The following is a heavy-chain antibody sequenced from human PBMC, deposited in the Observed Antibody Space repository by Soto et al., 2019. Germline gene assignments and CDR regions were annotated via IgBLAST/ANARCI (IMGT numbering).Heavy chain of an antibody. Sequence: QVQLVQSGAEEKKPGASVKVSCKASGYTFTGYAMHWVRQAPGQRLEWMGWINAGNGNTKYSQKFQGRVTITRDTSASTAYMELSXXXXXXXXXXXXXXXVAVPADFDYWGQGTLVTVSS. CDR3: XXXVAVPADFDY. D-gene: IGHD6-19*01. CDR1: GYTFTGYA. J-gene: IGHJ4*02. CDR2: INAGNGNT. V-gene: IGHV1-3*05.